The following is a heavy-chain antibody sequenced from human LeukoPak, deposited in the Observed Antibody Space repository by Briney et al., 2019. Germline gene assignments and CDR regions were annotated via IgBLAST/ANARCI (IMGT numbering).Heavy chain of an antibody. Sequence: SETLSLTCTVSGGSISSHYWSWIRQPPGKGLEWIGYIYYSGSTNYNPSLKSRVTISVDTSKNQFSLRLSSVTAADTAVYYCARVPAAGTGANWFDPWGQGTLVTVSS. J-gene: IGHJ5*02. CDR3: ARVPAAGTGANWFDP. CDR2: IYYSGST. CDR1: GGSISSHY. D-gene: IGHD6-13*01. V-gene: IGHV4-59*11.